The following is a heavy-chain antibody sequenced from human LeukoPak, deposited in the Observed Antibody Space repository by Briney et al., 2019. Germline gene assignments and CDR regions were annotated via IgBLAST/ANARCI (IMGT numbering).Heavy chain of an antibody. D-gene: IGHD3-22*01. CDR2: IYTSGST. J-gene: IGHJ6*03. CDR3: ASKYYYDSSGYGTYYYYYYMDV. CDR1: GGSISSGSYY. V-gene: IGHV4-61*02. Sequence: SETLSLTCTVSGGSISSGSYYWSWIRQPAGKGLEWIGRIYTSGSTYYNPSLKSRVTISVDTSKNQFSLKLSSVTAADTAVYYCASKYYYDSSGYGTYYYYYYMDVWGKGTTVTISS.